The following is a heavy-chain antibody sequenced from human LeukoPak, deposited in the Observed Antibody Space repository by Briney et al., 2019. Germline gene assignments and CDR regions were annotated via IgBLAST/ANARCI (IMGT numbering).Heavy chain of an antibody. CDR2: IYYSGST. D-gene: IGHD6-19*01. Sequence: SETPSLTCTVSGGSISSYYWSWIRQPPGKGLEWIGYIYYSGSTNYNPSLKSRVTISVDTSKNQFSLKLSSVTAADTAVYYCARDKGSGWYWFDPWGQGTLVTVSS. CDR3: ARDKGSGWYWFDP. V-gene: IGHV4-59*01. J-gene: IGHJ5*02. CDR1: GGSISSYY.